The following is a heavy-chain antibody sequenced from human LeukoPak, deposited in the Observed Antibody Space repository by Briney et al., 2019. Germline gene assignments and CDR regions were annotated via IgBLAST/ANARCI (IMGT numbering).Heavy chain of an antibody. Sequence: PGGSLRLSCAASGFTFSSYAMSWVRPAPRKGLEWVSVISGNGDSTYYADSVKGRFTISRDNSKNTLYLQMNSLRAEDTAVYYCARELGRRSDYWGQGTLVTVSS. CDR3: ARELGRRSDY. J-gene: IGHJ4*02. CDR2: ISGNGDST. CDR1: GFTFSSYA. D-gene: IGHD2-15*01. V-gene: IGHV3-23*01.